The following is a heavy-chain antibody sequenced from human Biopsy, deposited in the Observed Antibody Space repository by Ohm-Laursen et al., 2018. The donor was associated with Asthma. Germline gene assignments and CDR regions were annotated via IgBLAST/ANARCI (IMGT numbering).Heavy chain of an antibody. D-gene: IGHD1-26*01. V-gene: IGHV4-34*01. Sequence: SDTLSLTCSVYGGSFSSNYWSWIRQTPGKGLEWLGATHHSGNTYSNPSLSSFPTLSVDTSKNQFSLRLTSVTAADTAVYYCARGSSSRLSQWELLVSGGKRAHSYYGMDVWGQGTTVTVSS. J-gene: IGHJ6*02. CDR1: GGSFSSNY. CDR3: ARGSSSRLSQWELLVSGGKRAHSYYGMDV. CDR2: THHSGNT.